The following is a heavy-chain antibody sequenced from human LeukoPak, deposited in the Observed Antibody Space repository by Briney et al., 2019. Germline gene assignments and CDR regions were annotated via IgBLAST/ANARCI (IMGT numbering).Heavy chain of an antibody. V-gene: IGHV4-4*07. Sequence: SETLSLTCAVYGGSFSSYYWSWIRQPAGKGLEWIGRIYTSGSTNYNPSLKSRVTMSVDTSKNQFSLKLSSVTAADTAVYYCARDTYYYDSSGYWADYWGQGTLVTVSS. CDR2: IYTSGST. J-gene: IGHJ4*02. D-gene: IGHD3-22*01. CDR1: GGSFSSYY. CDR3: ARDTYYYDSSGYWADY.